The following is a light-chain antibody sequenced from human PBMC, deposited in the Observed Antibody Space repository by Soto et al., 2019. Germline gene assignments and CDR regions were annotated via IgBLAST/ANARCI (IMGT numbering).Light chain of an antibody. J-gene: IGKJ1*01. Sequence: MTKSPSSLSASVGDRVTITCRASQSVSSNLAWYQQKPGQAPRLLMYGASTRATGIPARFSGSGSGTEFTLTISSLQSEDFAVYYCQQYNHWWTFGQGTKVDIK. V-gene: IGKV3-15*01. CDR3: QQYNHWWT. CDR1: QSVSSN. CDR2: GAS.